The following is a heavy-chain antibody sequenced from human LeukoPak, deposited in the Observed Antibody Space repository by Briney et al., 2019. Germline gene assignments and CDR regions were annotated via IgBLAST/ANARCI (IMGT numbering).Heavy chain of an antibody. J-gene: IGHJ4*02. CDR1: GYIFTSYD. Sequence: ASVKVSCKASGYIFTSYDINWVRQATGQGLEWMGWMNPNSGNTGYAQKFQGRVTMTRNTSISTAYMELSSLRSGDTAVYYCARMGSYSEFDYWGQGTLVTVSS. D-gene: IGHD1-26*01. V-gene: IGHV1-8*01. CDR2: MNPNSGNT. CDR3: ARMGSYSEFDY.